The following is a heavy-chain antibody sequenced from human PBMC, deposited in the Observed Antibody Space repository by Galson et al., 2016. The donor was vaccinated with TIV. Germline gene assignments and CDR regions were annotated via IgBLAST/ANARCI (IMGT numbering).Heavy chain of an antibody. CDR1: GYSIKSGYF. V-gene: IGHV4-38-2*02. Sequence: SETLSLTCAVSGYSIKSGYFWGWIRQPPGKGLQWIGSIYESGTTYYNPSLKSRLTMSVDTSKNQFSLKLSSVSAADTAVYYCVREGSTVTMHPYFGMDVWGQGTSVTVSS. CDR2: IYESGTT. J-gene: IGHJ6*02. CDR3: VREGSTVTMHPYFGMDV. D-gene: IGHD4-17*01.